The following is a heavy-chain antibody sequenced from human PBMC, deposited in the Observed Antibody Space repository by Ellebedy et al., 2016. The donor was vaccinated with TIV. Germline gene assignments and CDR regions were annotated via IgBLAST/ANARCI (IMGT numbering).Heavy chain of an antibody. CDR3: ARTLGYCSDLSCPGMDV. Sequence: AASVKVSCKASGNTFDGFYIQWVRQAPGQGLEWMGWIKPKSGVTIFAQKFRGRVSMTRDSSISTIYMELSSLTSDDTAVYFCARTLGYCSDLSCPGMDVWGQGTTVTVSS. V-gene: IGHV1-2*02. CDR1: GNTFDGFY. J-gene: IGHJ6*02. D-gene: IGHD2-15*01. CDR2: IKPKSGVT.